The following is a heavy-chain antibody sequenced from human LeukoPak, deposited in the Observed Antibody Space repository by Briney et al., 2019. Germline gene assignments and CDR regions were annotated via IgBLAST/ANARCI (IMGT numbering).Heavy chain of an antibody. J-gene: IGHJ4*02. CDR3: ARVWSPPYTSSWPYYFDY. CDR1: GFSFSSYS. D-gene: IGHD6-13*01. V-gene: IGHV3-21*01. CDR2: ISSRSSYI. Sequence: PGGSLRLSCAASGFSFSSYSMNWVRQAPGKGLECVSSISSRSSYIYYVDSVKGRFTISRDNAKNSLYLQMNSLRAEDTAVYYCARVWSPPYTSSWPYYFDYWGQGTLVTVSS.